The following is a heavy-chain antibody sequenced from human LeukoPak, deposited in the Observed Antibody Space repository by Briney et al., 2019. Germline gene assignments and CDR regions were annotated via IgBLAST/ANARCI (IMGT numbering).Heavy chain of an antibody. CDR1: GYTFTSYG. J-gene: IGHJ6*03. D-gene: IGHD3-22*01. CDR3: ARDRFDDSSGYYYHYYYYMDV. V-gene: IGHV1-18*01. CDR2: ISAYNGNT. Sequence: ASVKVSCKASGYTFTSYGISWVRQAPGQGLEWMGWISAYNGNTNYAQKLQGRVTMTTDTSTSTAYMELRSLRSDDTAVYYCARDRFDDSSGYYYHYYYYMDVWGKGTTVTVSS.